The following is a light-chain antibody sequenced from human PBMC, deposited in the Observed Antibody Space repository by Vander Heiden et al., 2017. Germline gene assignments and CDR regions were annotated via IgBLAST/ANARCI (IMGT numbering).Light chain of an antibody. V-gene: IGKV3-11*01. Sequence: EIVLTQSPATLSLSPGERATLSCRASQSVSSYLAGDQQKPGQAPRLLIYDASNRATGIQARFSGSGSGTDFTRTISSIEPEDFEGNDGQQLGTFGQGTKVEIK. CDR1: QSVSSY. CDR2: DAS. J-gene: IGKJ1*01. CDR3: QQLGT.